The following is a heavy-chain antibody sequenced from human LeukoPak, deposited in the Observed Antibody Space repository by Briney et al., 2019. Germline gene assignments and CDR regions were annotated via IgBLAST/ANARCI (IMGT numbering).Heavy chain of an antibody. CDR1: GYSISSGYY. V-gene: IGHV4-38-2*02. CDR2: IYHSGST. Sequence: SETLSLTRTVSGYSISSGYYWGWIRQPPGKGLEWIGSIYHSGSTYYNPSLKSRVTISVDTSKNQFSLKLSSVTAADTAVYYCARGKNIVLMVQTPIVFDYWGQGTLVTVSS. J-gene: IGHJ4*02. D-gene: IGHD2-8*01. CDR3: ARGKNIVLMVQTPIVFDY.